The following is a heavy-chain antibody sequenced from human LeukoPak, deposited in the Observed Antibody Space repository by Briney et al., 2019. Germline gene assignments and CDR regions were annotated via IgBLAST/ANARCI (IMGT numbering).Heavy chain of an antibody. V-gene: IGHV4-34*01. J-gene: IGHJ4*02. CDR1: GGSFSGYY. CDR2: INHSGST. D-gene: IGHD6-19*01. CDR3: ARVGPWSSGMNY. Sequence: PSETLSLTCAVYGGSFSGYYWSWTRQPPGKGLEWIGEINHSGSTNYNPSLKSRVTISVDTSKNQFSLKLSSVTAADTAVYYCARVGPWSSGMNYWGQGTLVTVSS.